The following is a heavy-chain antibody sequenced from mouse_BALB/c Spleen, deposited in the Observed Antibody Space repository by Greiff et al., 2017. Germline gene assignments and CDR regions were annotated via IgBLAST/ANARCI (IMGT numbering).Heavy chain of an antibody. CDR2: ISSGSSTI. J-gene: IGHJ3*01. Sequence: EVQLVESGGGLVQPGGSRKLSCAASGFTFSSFGMHWVRQAPEKGLEWVAYISSGSSTIYYADTVKGRFTISRDNPKNTLFLQMTSQRSEDTAMYYCAREEDYYGSSYGFAYWGQGTLVTVSA. V-gene: IGHV5-17*02. D-gene: IGHD1-1*01. CDR1: GFTFSSFG. CDR3: AREEDYYGSSYGFAY.